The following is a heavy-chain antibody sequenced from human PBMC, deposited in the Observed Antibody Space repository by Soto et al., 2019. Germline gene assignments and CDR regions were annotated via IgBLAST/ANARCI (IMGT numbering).Heavy chain of an antibody. CDR3: ARWPTHSSSWYEYYFDY. CDR1: GYTFTSYA. Sequence: QVRLVQSGAEVKKPGASVKVSCKASGYTFTSYAMHWVRQAPGQRLEWMGWINAGNGNTKYSQKFQGRVTITRDTSASTAYMELSSLRSEDTAVYYCARWPTHSSSWYEYYFDYCRQGTLVTVSS. V-gene: IGHV1-3*01. CDR2: INAGNGNT. D-gene: IGHD6-13*01. J-gene: IGHJ4*02.